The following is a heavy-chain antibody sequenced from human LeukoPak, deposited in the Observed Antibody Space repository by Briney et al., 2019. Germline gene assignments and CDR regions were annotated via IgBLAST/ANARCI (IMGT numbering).Heavy chain of an antibody. CDR1: GCTFSNAW. J-gene: IGHJ4*02. D-gene: IGHD3/OR15-3a*01. Sequence: PGGSLRLSCAASGCTFSNAWMSWVRQAPGKGLEWVGRIKSKTDGGTTDYAAPVKGRFTISRDDSKNTLYLQMNSLKTEDTAVYYCTTDPQGLAIDYWGQGTLVTVSS. V-gene: IGHV3-15*01. CDR2: IKSKTDGGTT. CDR3: TTDPQGLAIDY.